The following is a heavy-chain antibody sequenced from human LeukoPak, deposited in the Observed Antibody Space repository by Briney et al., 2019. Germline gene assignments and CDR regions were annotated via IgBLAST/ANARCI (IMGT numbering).Heavy chain of an antibody. CDR3: ARSQAPNWFDP. CDR1: GGSVSDYY. V-gene: IGHV4-59*02. CDR2: IYYSGST. J-gene: IGHJ5*02. Sequence: SETLSLTCTISGGSVSDYYWSWIRQSPGKGLEWIGYIYYSGSTNYNPSLKSRVTISVDTSKNQFSLKLSSVTAADTAVYYCARSQAPNWFDPWGQGTLVTVSS.